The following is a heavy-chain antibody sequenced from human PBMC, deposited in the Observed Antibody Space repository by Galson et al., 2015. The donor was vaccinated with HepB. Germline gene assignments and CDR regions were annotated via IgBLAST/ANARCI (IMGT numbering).Heavy chain of an antibody. CDR3: AREDHGDTGFVDY. Sequence: SLRLSCAASGFTFSSYGMHWVRQAPGKGLEWVAVIWYDGSNKYYADSVKGRFTISRDNSKNTLYLQMNSLRAEDTAVYYCAREDHGDTGFVDYWGQGTLVTVSS. CDR1: GFTFSSYG. D-gene: IGHD4-17*01. V-gene: IGHV3-33*01. CDR2: IWYDGSNK. J-gene: IGHJ4*02.